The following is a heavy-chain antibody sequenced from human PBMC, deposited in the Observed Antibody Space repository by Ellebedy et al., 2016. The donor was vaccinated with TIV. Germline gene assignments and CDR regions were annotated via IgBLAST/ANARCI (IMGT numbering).Heavy chain of an antibody. D-gene: IGHD3-10*01. Sequence: GESLKISCIVSGFTFGDYWMSWVRQAPGKGLEWVANIKHHGGEQYYVDSVRGRFTISRDNARNSVYLQMNSLRAEDAAIYYCARDSPNSMVRSLDTYYVMDVWGQGTTVTVSS. CDR2: IKHHGGEQ. CDR1: GFTFGDYW. V-gene: IGHV3-7*03. CDR3: ARDSPNSMVRSLDTYYVMDV. J-gene: IGHJ6*02.